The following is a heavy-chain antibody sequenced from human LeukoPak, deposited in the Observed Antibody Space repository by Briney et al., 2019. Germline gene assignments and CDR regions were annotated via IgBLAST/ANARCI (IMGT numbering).Heavy chain of an antibody. J-gene: IGHJ3*02. CDR3: ASSRYYYDSSGYYYGAFDI. CDR2: MNPNSGNT. D-gene: IGHD3-22*01. V-gene: IGHV1-8*01. CDR1: GYTFTSYD. Sequence: GASVKVSCKASGYTFTSYDINWVRQATGQGLEWMGWMNPNSGNTGYAQKFQGRVTITADESTSTAYMELSSLRSEDTAVYYCASSRYYYDSSGYYYGAFDIWGQGTMVTVSS.